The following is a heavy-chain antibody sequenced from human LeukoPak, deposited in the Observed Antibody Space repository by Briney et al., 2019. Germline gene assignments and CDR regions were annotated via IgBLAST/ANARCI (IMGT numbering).Heavy chain of an antibody. CDR1: GFTFGDYA. V-gene: IGHV3-49*04. J-gene: IGHJ4*02. CDR2: IRSKAYGGTT. D-gene: IGHD3-22*01. Sequence: PGRSLRLSCTASGFTFGDYAMSWVRQAPGKGLEWVGFIRSKAYGGTTEYAASVKGRFTISRDGSKSIAYLQMNSLKTEDTAVYYCTRDPPDYYDSSGGLDYWGQGTLVTVSS. CDR3: TRDPPDYYDSSGGLDY.